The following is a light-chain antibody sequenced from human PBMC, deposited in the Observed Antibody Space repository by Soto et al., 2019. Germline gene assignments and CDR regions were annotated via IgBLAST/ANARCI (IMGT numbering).Light chain of an antibody. CDR3: QESCVPPWS. V-gene: IGKV1-39*01. CDR1: QNIRKD. Sequence: DIQMTQSPSSLSASVGDRVTITCRASQNIRKDINWYQQKAGKAPKVLIYAASSLQSGVPSRFRGSGSGTEFTLSISSLQPEDFATYYCQESCVPPWSFGQGTRVEIK. CDR2: AAS. J-gene: IGKJ1*01.